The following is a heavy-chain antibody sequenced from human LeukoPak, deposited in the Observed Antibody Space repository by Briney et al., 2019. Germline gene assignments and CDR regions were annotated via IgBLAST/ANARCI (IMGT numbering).Heavy chain of an antibody. Sequence: GASVKVSCKASGGTFSSYAISWVRQAPGQGLEWMGGIIPIFGTANYAQKFQGRVTITADESTSTAYMELSSLRSEDTAVYYCARDLERHPGAFDIWGQGTMVTVSS. J-gene: IGHJ3*02. D-gene: IGHD1-1*01. V-gene: IGHV1-69*13. CDR1: GGTFSSYA. CDR2: IIPIFGTA. CDR3: ARDLERHPGAFDI.